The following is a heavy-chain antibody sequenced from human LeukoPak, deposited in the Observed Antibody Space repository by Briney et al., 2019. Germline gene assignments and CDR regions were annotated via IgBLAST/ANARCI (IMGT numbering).Heavy chain of an antibody. Sequence: ASVKVSCKASGYTFTGYYMHWVRQAPGQGLEWMGWINPNSGGTNYAQKFQGRVTMTRDTSISTAYMELGRLRSDDTAVYYCARLYYYDSSARPNWFDPWGQGTLVTVSS. CDR2: INPNSGGT. J-gene: IGHJ5*02. V-gene: IGHV1-2*02. CDR3: ARLYYYDSSARPNWFDP. CDR1: GYTFTGYY. D-gene: IGHD3-22*01.